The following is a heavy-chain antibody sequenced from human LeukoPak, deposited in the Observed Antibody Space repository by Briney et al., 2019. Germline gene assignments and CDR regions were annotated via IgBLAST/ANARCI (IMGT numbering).Heavy chain of an antibody. CDR2: INHSGST. CDR1: GGSFSGYY. CDR3: ARSPGSYDSSGQFDY. Sequence: SETLSLTRAVYGGSFSGYYWSWIRQPPGKGLEWIGEINHSGSTNYNPSLKSRVTISVDTSKNQFSLKLSSVTAADTAVYYCARSPGSYDSSGQFDYWGQGTLVTVSS. V-gene: IGHV4-34*01. D-gene: IGHD3-22*01. J-gene: IGHJ4*02.